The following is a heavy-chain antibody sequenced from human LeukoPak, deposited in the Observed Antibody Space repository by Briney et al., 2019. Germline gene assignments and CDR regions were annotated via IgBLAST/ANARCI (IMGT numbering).Heavy chain of an antibody. J-gene: IGHJ4*02. CDR2: ISYDGSNK. D-gene: IGHD3-22*01. Sequence: GGSLRLSCAASGFTFSSYSMNWVRQAPGKGLEWVAVISYDGSNKYYADSVKGRFTISRDNSKNTLYLQMNSLRAEDTAVYYCARGDYYDSPTPIDYWGQGTLVTVSS. V-gene: IGHV3-30*03. CDR1: GFTFSSYS. CDR3: ARGDYYDSPTPIDY.